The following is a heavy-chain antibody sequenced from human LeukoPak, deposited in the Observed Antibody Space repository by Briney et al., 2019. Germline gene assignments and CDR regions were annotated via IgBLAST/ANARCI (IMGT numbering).Heavy chain of an antibody. V-gene: IGHV3-43*02. Sequence: GASLRLSCSASGFTFHDYGMHWVRQAPGKGLEWVSNISEDGGSTNYADSVKGRFTISRDNSKNFLYLQMSSLRTEDTALYYCTKGQSRLWSGTLGVWGPGTLVIVSS. D-gene: IGHD3-3*01. CDR2: ISEDGGST. CDR1: GFTFHDYG. J-gene: IGHJ4*02. CDR3: TKGQSRLWSGTLGV.